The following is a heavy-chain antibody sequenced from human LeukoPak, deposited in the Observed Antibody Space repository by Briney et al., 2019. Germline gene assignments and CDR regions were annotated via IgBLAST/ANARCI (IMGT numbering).Heavy chain of an antibody. CDR3: VRGYDSTGYYGDDF. CDR2: ISGSGGST. V-gene: IGHV3-23*01. CDR1: GFTFSSYA. Sequence: GGSLRLSCAASGFTFSSYAMSWVRQAPGKGLEWVSAISGSGGSTYYADSVKGRFTISRDNSKNTLYLQMNRLRAEDTAVYYCVRGYDSTGYYGDDFWGQGTLVTVSS. D-gene: IGHD3-22*01. J-gene: IGHJ4*02.